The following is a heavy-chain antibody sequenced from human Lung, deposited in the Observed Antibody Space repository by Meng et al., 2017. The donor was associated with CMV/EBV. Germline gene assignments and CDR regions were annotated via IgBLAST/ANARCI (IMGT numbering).Heavy chain of an antibody. CDR1: GFTFSDYY. D-gene: IGHD3-22*01. CDR3: ANDGYSLFRAGAY. V-gene: IGHV3-11*01. Sequence: SCAASGFTFSDYYMSWIRQAPGKGLEWVSHISGSGIDIYYADSVKGRFTISRENAKNSLYLQMNSLRAEDTAVYYCANDGYSLFRAGAYWGQGTLVTVSS. CDR2: ISGSGIDI. J-gene: IGHJ4*02.